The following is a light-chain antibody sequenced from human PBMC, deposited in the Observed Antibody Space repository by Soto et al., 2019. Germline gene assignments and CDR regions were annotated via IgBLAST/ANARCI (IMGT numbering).Light chain of an antibody. Sequence: SLSPGERATLSCRASQSVSSSYLAWYQQKPGQAPRLLIYGASSRATGIPDRFSGSGSGTDFTLPISRLEPEDFAVYYCQQYGSSPWTFGQGTKVEIK. CDR1: QSVSSSY. CDR3: QQYGSSPWT. V-gene: IGKV3-20*01. CDR2: GAS. J-gene: IGKJ1*01.